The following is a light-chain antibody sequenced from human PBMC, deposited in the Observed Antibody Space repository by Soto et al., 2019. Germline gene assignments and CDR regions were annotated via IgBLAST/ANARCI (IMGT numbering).Light chain of an antibody. J-gene: IGKJ1*01. CDR1: QSVYSN. V-gene: IGKV3-15*01. Sequence: EIVMTQSPATLSVSLGERATLSCRASQSVYSNLAWYQQKPGQTPRLLIYDASTRATGIPARFSGSGSGTEFTLTISSLQSEDFAVYYCQQYNNWWSFGQGTKVDIK. CDR3: QQYNNWWS. CDR2: DAS.